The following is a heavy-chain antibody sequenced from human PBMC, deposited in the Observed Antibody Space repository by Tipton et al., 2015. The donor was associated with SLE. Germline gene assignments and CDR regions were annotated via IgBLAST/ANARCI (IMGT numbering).Heavy chain of an antibody. D-gene: IGHD6-19*01. CDR3: ARDADFQWLVLDS. Sequence: TLSLTCTVSGGSISSYYWSWIRQPAGGGLEWLGGIYTNENTNYNPSLKSRVTMSVDTSKNHFSLKLISVTAADTAVYYCARDADFQWLVLDSWGQGTLVTVSS. J-gene: IGHJ4*02. CDR2: IYTNENT. CDR1: GGSISSYY. V-gene: IGHV4-4*07.